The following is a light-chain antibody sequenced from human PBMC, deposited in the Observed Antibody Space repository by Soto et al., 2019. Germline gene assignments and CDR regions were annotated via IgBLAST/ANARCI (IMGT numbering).Light chain of an antibody. CDR2: AAS. Sequence: DIQLTQSPSFLSASVGDRVTITCRASQGINNDLAWYQQQPGKAPKLLIYAASTLQSGVPSRFSGSGSGTEFTLTITTLQPEDFATYYCQHHDSYPFTFGGGTKVEIK. CDR3: QHHDSYPFT. V-gene: IGKV1-9*01. CDR1: QGINND. J-gene: IGKJ4*01.